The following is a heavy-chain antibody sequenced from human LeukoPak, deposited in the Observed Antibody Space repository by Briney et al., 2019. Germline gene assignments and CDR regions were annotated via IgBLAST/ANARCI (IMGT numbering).Heavy chain of an antibody. D-gene: IGHD3-22*01. V-gene: IGHV1-46*01. CDR1: GYTFTSYY. CDR2: INPSGGST. Sequence: ASVKVSCKASGYTFTSYYMHWVRQAPGQGLEWMGIINPSGGSTSYAQKFQGRVTMTRDTSTSTVYMELSSLRSEDTAVYYCARDYDSSGYYLYYFDYWGQGTLVTVSS. J-gene: IGHJ4*02. CDR3: ARDYDSSGYYLYYFDY.